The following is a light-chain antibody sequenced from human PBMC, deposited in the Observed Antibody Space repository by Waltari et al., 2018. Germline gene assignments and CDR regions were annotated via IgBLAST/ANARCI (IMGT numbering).Light chain of an antibody. J-gene: IGKJ1*01. CDR3: QKYGTLPAT. CDR1: QSVSRT. Sequence: EIVLTQSPGTLSLSPGERATLSCRASQSVSRTLAWYQQKPGQAPRLLIYDASTRATGIPDRFSGNGFGTDFSLTISRLEPEDFAVYYCQKYGTLPATFGQGTTVEIK. V-gene: IGKV3-20*01. CDR2: DAS.